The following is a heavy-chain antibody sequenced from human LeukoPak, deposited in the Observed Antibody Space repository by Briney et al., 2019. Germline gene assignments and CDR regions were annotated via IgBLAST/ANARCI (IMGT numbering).Heavy chain of an antibody. CDR3: ARVVTDYYYYYYMDV. D-gene: IGHD5-18*01. J-gene: IGHJ6*03. Sequence: ASVKVSCKASGYTFTSYYMHWVRQAPGQGLEWMGIINPSGGSTSYAQKFQGRVTMTGDTSTSTVYMELSSLRSEDTAVYYCARVVTDYYYYYYMDVWGKGTTVTISS. V-gene: IGHV1-46*01. CDR2: INPSGGST. CDR1: GYTFTSYY.